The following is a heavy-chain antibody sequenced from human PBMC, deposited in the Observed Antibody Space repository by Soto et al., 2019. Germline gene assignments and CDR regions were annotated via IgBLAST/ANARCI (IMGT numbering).Heavy chain of an antibody. CDR3: ARGATSSYPGIRMFDF. Sequence: GGSLRLSCVASGITFGRRAMSWVRQAPGEGLEWVSSITDSCGHAKYADSVRGRFTISRDNSKITLHLQMSSLRAEDSVVYYCARGATSSYPGIRMFDFWCRGTLFTVSS. V-gene: IGHV3-23*01. D-gene: IGHD6-13*01. CDR1: GITFGRRA. J-gene: IGHJ4*01. CDR2: ITDSCGHA.